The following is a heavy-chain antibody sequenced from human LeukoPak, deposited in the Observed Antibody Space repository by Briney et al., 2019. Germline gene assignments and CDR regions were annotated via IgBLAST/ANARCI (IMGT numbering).Heavy chain of an antibody. CDR3: AGDYNSLTGLNY. J-gene: IGHJ4*02. D-gene: IGHD3-9*01. Sequence: GGSPRLSCAASGFTFSDSAMHWVRQASGKGLEWLGRIRTQANNDAAAYGASVKGRFIIPRDDSRNTAYLQMNSLKTEDTAVYYCAGDYNSLTGLNYWGQGTLVTVSS. V-gene: IGHV3-73*01. CDR2: IRTQANNDAA. CDR1: GFTFSDSA.